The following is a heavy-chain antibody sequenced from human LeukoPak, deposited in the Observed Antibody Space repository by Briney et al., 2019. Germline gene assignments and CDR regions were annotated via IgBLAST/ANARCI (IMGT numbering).Heavy chain of an antibody. CDR1: GGSIIFSY. J-gene: IGHJ4*02. V-gene: IGHV4-4*07. CDR2: FYTSGST. D-gene: IGHD2/OR15-2a*01. CDR3: AIGNIAEKKDYFDY. Sequence: SETLSLTCSVSGGSIIFSYWTWIRQPAGKGLEWIGRFYTSGSTNYNPSLKSRVTMSVDTSKNQFSLKLTSVTAADTAVYYCAIGNIAEKKDYFDYWGQGTLVTVSS.